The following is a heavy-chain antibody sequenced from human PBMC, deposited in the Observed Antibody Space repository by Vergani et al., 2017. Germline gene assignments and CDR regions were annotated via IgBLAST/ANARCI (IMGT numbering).Heavy chain of an antibody. CDR3: AHSTYSSGLS. J-gene: IGHJ5*02. V-gene: IGHV2-5*01. Sequence: QITLKESGPTLVKPTQTLTLTCTFSGFSLSTRGVGVGWIRKPPGKALEWLALLYWNDDKRYSPSLKSRLPITKDTSKNHVVLTMTNMAPVDTATYYCAHSTYSSGLSWGQGTLVTVSS. D-gene: IGHD6-19*01. CDR2: LYWNDDK. CDR1: GFSLSTRGVG.